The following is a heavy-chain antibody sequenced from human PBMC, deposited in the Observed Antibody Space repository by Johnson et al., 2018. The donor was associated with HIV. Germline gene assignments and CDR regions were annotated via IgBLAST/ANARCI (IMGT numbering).Heavy chain of an antibody. V-gene: IGHV3-9*01. Sequence: VQLVESGGGLVQPGRSLRLSCAASGFTFDDYAMHWVRQAPGKGLEWVSGISWNSGSLGYADSVKGRFTISRDNAKNSLYLQMNSLRAEDTALYYCARDRGAGHAFDIWGQGTMVTVSS. J-gene: IGHJ3*02. CDR1: GFTFDDYA. CDR2: ISWNSGSL. D-gene: IGHD3-10*01. CDR3: ARDRGAGHAFDI.